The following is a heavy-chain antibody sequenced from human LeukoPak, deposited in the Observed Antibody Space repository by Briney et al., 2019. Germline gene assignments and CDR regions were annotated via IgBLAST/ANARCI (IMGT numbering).Heavy chain of an antibody. CDR2: ISSSGGST. Sequence: PGGSLRLSCAASGFTFSSYAMSWVRQAPGEGLEWVSTISSSGGSTSHADSVKGRFTISRDNSKNTLYLQMNSLRAEDSALYFCAKRGSSWYMVDYWGQGTLVTVSS. V-gene: IGHV3-23*01. CDR3: AKRGSSWYMVDY. J-gene: IGHJ4*02. CDR1: GFTFSSYA. D-gene: IGHD6-13*01.